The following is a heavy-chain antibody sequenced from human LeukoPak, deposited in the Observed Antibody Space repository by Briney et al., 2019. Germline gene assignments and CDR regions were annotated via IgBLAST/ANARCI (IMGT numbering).Heavy chain of an antibody. CDR3: ARDPRSGSTHEFGY. J-gene: IGHJ4*02. D-gene: IGHD3-10*01. V-gene: IGHV3-20*04. Sequence: AGGSLRLSCAASGFTFDDYDMSWVRQAPGKGLEWVCGINWNGGSTFYSDSVKGRFPISRDNAKNSLYLQMNSLRAEDTAVYYCARDPRSGSTHEFGYWGQGTLVTVSS. CDR2: INWNGGST. CDR1: GFTFDDYD.